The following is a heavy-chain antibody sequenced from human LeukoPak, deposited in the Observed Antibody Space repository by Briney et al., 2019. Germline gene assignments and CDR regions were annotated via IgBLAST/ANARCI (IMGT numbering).Heavy chain of an antibody. D-gene: IGHD2-15*01. CDR1: GYTFTSYG. CDR2: ISAYNGNT. V-gene: IGHV1-18*04. CDR3: ARVYCSGGSCYENY. J-gene: IGHJ4*02. Sequence: ASVKVSCKASGYTFTSYGISWVRQAPGQGLEWMGWISAYNGNTNYAQKLQGRVTMTTDTSTSTAYMELSSLRSDDTAVYYCARVYCSGGSCYENYWGQGTLVTVSS.